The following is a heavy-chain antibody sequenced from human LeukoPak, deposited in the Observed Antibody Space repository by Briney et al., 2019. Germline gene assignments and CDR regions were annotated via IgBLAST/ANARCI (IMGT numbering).Heavy chain of an antibody. V-gene: IGHV3-53*01. Sequence: PGGSLRLSCAASGFSVRSNYMSWVRQAPGKGLEWVSVIYSGGETYYADSVKGRFTISRDNSKNTLYFQMNSLRAEVTAVYYCAREGGPDVRYLGWFDPWGQGTLVTVSS. CDR2: IYSGGET. CDR3: AREGGPDVRYLGWFDP. J-gene: IGHJ5*02. D-gene: IGHD3-9*01. CDR1: GFSVRSNY.